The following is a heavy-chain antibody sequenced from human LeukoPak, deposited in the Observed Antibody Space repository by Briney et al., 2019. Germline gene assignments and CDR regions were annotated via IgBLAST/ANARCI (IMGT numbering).Heavy chain of an antibody. Sequence: SETLSLTCTVSGGSISSYYWSWIRQPPGKGLEWIGYIYYSGSTNYNPSLKSRVTISVDTSKNQFSLKLSSVTAADTAVYHCARHYADRYDFWSAPPVWDVWGQGTTVTVSS. J-gene: IGHJ6*02. V-gene: IGHV4-59*08. CDR1: GGSISSYY. CDR2: IYYSGST. CDR3: ARHYADRYDFWSAPPVWDV. D-gene: IGHD3-3*01.